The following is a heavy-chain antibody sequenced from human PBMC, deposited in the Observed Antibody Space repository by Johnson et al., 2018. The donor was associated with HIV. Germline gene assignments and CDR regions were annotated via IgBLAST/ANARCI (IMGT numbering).Heavy chain of an antibody. D-gene: IGHD1/OR15-1a*01. CDR2: ISYDGSNK. J-gene: IGHJ3*02. CDR3: AKDLGNWDSPRSAFDM. Sequence: QVQLVESGGGVVQPGGSLRLSCAASGFTFSSYAMHWVRQAPGKGLEWVAVISYDGSNKYYADSVKGRFTISRDNSKNTLYLQMNSLRAEDTAVYYCAKDLGNWDSPRSAFDMWGQGTMVTVSS. V-gene: IGHV3-30*04. CDR1: GFTFSSYA.